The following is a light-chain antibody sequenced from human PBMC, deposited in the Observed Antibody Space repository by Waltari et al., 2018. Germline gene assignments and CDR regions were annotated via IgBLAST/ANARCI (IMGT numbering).Light chain of an antibody. Sequence: QSALTQPASVSGYPGQSITISCTGTSSDVGGYNHVSWYQQDPGKVPKLIIYDVSERPSGGSVRFPGSKSGNTASLTISGVQAEDESDYYCSSYTTRNSLIFGGGTKLTVL. CDR1: SSDVGGYNH. CDR2: DVS. CDR3: SSYTTRNSLI. J-gene: IGLJ2*01. V-gene: IGLV2-14*01.